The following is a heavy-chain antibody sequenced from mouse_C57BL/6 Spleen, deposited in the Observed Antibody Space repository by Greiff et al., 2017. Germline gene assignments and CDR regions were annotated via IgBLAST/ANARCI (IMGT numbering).Heavy chain of an antibody. Sequence: EVKVVESGGGLVKPGGSLKLSCAASGFTFSSYAMSWVRQTPEKRLEWVATISDGGSYTYYPDNVKGRFTISRDNAKNNLYLQMSHLKSEDTAIYYCARDAPRAEGFAYWGQGTLVTVSA. CDR2: ISDGGSYT. CDR1: GFTFSSYA. V-gene: IGHV5-4*01. D-gene: IGHD3-1*01. CDR3: ARDAPRAEGFAY. J-gene: IGHJ3*01.